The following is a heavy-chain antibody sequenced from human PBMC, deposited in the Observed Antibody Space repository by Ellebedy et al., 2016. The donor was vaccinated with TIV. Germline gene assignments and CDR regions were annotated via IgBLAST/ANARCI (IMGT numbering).Heavy chain of an antibody. D-gene: IGHD1-1*01. Sequence: GESLKISCAASGFTFRNYGMNWVRLAPGKELEWISDIRSGSTAMYYADSVKGRFTISRDDAKDSLYLQMNSLRGEDTGVYYCARDDNWVLDFWGRGTLVTVSS. V-gene: IGHV3-48*01. CDR3: ARDDNWVLDF. J-gene: IGHJ4*02. CDR1: GFTFRNYG. CDR2: IRSGSTAM.